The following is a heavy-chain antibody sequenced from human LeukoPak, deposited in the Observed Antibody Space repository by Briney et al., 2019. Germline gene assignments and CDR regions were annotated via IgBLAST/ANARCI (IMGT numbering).Heavy chain of an antibody. J-gene: IGHJ4*02. CDR3: ATSRYNYGYGSAEIYY. Sequence: GESRKTSGQASGYRSTISGSGWVGQMPGKGREWMGIFYPGDSDTRYSPSFQGQVTISAAKSISTAYRQCSSLNAPNTAMYTCATSRYNYGYGSAEIYYLGQGTLVTVSS. D-gene: IGHD5-18*01. CDR1: GYRSTISG. CDR2: FYPGDSDT. V-gene: IGHV5-51*01.